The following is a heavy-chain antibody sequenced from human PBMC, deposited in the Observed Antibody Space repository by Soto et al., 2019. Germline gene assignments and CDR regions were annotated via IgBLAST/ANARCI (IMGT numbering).Heavy chain of an antibody. CDR3: AKERWAAAGTPTLAY. J-gene: IGHJ4*02. CDR1: GFTFSSYA. Sequence: EVQLLESGGGLVQPGGSLRLSCAASGFTFSSYAMSCVRQAPGKGLEWVSAISGGTSSTYYADSVKGRFTISRAHSKNTLYLQMNSLRAEDTAVYYCAKERWAAAGTPTLAYWGQGTLVTVSS. D-gene: IGHD6-13*01. V-gene: IGHV3-23*01. CDR2: ISGGTSST.